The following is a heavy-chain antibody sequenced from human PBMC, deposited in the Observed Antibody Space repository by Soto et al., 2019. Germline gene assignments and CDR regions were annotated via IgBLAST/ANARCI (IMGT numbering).Heavy chain of an antibody. Sequence: GASVKVSCKASGYTFTGYYMHWVRQAPGQGLEWMGWINPNSGGTNYAQKFQGWVTMTRDTSISTAYMELSRLRSDDTAVYYCARDWYSSSSHYYYGMDVWGQGTTVTVSS. J-gene: IGHJ6*02. D-gene: IGHD6-19*01. CDR3: ARDWYSSSSHYYYGMDV. CDR2: INPNSGGT. CDR1: GYTFTGYY. V-gene: IGHV1-2*04.